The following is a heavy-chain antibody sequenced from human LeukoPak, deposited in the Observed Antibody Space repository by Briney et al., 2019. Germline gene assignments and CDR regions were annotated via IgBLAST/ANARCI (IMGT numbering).Heavy chain of an antibody. J-gene: IGHJ3*02. CDR3: ARAGVIPSAFDI. CDR1: GFTFSSYS. CDR2: ISSGSSTI. D-gene: IGHD3-16*02. Sequence: GGSLRLSCAASGFTFSSYSMNWVRQAPGKGLDWVSYISSGSSTIYYADSVKGRFTISRDNAKNSLYLQMNSLRAEDTAVYYCARAGVIPSAFDIWGQGTMVTVSA. V-gene: IGHV3-48*01.